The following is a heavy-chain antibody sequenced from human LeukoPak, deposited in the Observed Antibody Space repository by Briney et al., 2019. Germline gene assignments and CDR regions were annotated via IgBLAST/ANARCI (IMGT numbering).Heavy chain of an antibody. D-gene: IGHD6-19*01. CDR2: IIPIFGTA. J-gene: IGHJ4*02. V-gene: IGHV1-69*13. CDR3: AKAGIYIAVAGTYRDY. CDR1: GGTFSSYA. Sequence: ASVKVSCKASGGTFSSYAISWVRQAPGQGLEWMGGIIPIFGTANYAQKFQGRVTITADESTSTAYMELGSLRSEDTAVYYCAKAGIYIAVAGTYRDYWGQGTLVTVSS.